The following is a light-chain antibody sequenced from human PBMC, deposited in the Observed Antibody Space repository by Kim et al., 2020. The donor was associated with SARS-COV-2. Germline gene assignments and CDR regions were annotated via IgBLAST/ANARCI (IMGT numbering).Light chain of an antibody. V-gene: IGLV3-21*04. Sequence: PRKEAKSTWGGDSVGSKNVQWDQQKPGQAAVLVIFYDSGRPSSGIPERFSGSKSGNTATLTISGVEAGDEADYYCQLWDSSSDHWVFGGGTQLAVL. CDR2: YDS. J-gene: IGLJ3*02. CDR1: SVGSKN. CDR3: QLWDSSSDHWV.